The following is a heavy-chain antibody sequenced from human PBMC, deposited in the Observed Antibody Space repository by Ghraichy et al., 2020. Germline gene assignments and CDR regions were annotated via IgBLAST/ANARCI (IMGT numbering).Heavy chain of an antibody. Sequence: GGSLRLSCAASGFTLTNYAMNWVRQAPGKGLEWISYITHTGATVYYADSVKGRFTLSRDSAKNSLYLQLNSLRDEDTARYYCAPDIGYCTSVTCYRYYYSCFDFLGRGSTVTFSS. CDR3: APDIGYCTSVTCYRYYYSCFDF. D-gene: IGHD2-15*01. CDR2: ITHTGATV. J-gene: IGHJ6*02. CDR1: GFTLTNYA. V-gene: IGHV3-48*02.